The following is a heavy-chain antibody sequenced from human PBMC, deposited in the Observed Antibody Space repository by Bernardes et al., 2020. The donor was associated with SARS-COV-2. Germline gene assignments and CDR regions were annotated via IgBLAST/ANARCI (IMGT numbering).Heavy chain of an antibody. V-gene: IGHV3-48*04. J-gene: IGHJ6*02. CDR1: GFTFSSYS. CDR3: ARDRGYSYGPYYYVMDV. D-gene: IGHD5-18*01. CDR2: ISSSSSTI. Sequence: GGTLRLSCAASGFTFSSYSMNWVRKGPGKGLEWVSYISSSSSTIYYADSVKGRFTISRDNAKNSLYLQMNSLRAEDTAVYYCARDRGYSYGPYYYVMDVWGQGTTVTVSS.